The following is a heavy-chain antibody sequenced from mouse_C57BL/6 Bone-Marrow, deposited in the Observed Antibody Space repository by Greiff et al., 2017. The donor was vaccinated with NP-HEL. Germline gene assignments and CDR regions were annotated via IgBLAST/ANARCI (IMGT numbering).Heavy chain of an antibody. CDR3: ARKGDGSSSYYAMDY. J-gene: IGHJ4*01. D-gene: IGHD1-1*01. CDR1: GYTFTSYW. Sequence: QVQLKQPGAELVRPGTSVKLSCKASGYTFTSYWMHWVKQRPGQGLEWIGVIDPSDSYTNYNQKFKGKATLTVDTSSSTAYMQLSSLTSEDSAVYYCARKGDGSSSYYAMDYWGQGTSVTVSS. V-gene: IGHV1-59*01. CDR2: IDPSDSYT.